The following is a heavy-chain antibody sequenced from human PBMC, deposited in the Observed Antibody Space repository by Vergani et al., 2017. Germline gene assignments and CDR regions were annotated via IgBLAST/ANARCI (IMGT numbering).Heavy chain of an antibody. V-gene: IGHV3-11*06. CDR2: ISSSSSYT. J-gene: IGHJ6*02. Sequence: QVQLVESGGGLVKPGGSLRLSCAASGFTFSDYYMSWIRQAPGKGLEWVSYISSSSSYTNYADSVKGRFTISRDNAKNSLYLQMNSLRAEDTAVYYCAREPIVVVVAATPNYYYYGMDVWGQGP. CDR3: AREPIVVVVAATPNYYYYGMDV. D-gene: IGHD2-15*01. CDR1: GFTFSDYY.